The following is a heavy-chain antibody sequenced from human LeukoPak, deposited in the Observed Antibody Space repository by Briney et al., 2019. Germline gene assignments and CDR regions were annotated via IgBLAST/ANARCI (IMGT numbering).Heavy chain of an antibody. Sequence: SETMSLTCTVSGDSISSYYWSWIRQPPGKGLEWIGYIYYSGSTNYNPSLKSRVTISVDTSKNQFSLKLSSVTAADTAVYYCARGGQWLVWSKYYFDYWGQGTLVTVSS. CDR2: IYYSGST. D-gene: IGHD6-19*01. V-gene: IGHV4-59*01. CDR1: GDSISSYY. J-gene: IGHJ4*02. CDR3: ARGGQWLVWSKYYFDY.